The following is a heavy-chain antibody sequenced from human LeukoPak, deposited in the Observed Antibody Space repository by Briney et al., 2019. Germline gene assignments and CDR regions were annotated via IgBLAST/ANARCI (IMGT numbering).Heavy chain of an antibody. CDR1: GFTFSDYY. D-gene: IGHD6-19*01. Sequence: PGGSLRLSCAASGFTFSDYYMNWVRQAPGKGLEWVSSISTSSNYIYYADSVRGRFTISRDNSKYTLYLQMNSLRAEDTALYYCARDAYSSGWSYFDYWGQGTLVTVSS. J-gene: IGHJ4*02. V-gene: IGHV3-21*01. CDR2: ISTSSNYI. CDR3: ARDAYSSGWSYFDY.